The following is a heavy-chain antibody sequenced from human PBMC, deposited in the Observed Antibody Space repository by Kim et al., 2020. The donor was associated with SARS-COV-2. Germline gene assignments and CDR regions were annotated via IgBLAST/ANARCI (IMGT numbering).Heavy chain of an antibody. CDR3: ERDGPSRYFDWLLHHDAFDI. D-gene: IGHD3-9*01. CDR2: ISSSGSTI. J-gene: IGHJ3*02. CDR1: GFTFSSYE. V-gene: IGHV3-48*03. Sequence: GGSLRLSCAASGFTFSSYEMNWVRQAPGKGLEWVSYISSSGSTIYYADSVKGRFTISRDNAKNSLYLQMNSLRAEDTAVYYCERDGPSRYFDWLLHHDAFDIWGQGTMVTVSS.